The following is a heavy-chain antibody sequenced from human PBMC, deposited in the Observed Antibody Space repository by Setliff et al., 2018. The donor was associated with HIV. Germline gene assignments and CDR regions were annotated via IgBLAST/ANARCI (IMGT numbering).Heavy chain of an antibody. CDR3: ASSRPPDDSSGYLDH. CDR1: GLTFSNSW. J-gene: IGHJ4*01. V-gene: IGHV3-7*03. Sequence: GESLKISCAASGLTFSNSWMTWVRQAPGKGLEWVANIKKDGSDKFYVDSVKGRFAISRDNAKNSLNLEVNSLRAEDTAIYYCASSRPPDDSSGYLDHWGQGTLVTVSS. CDR2: IKKDGSDK. D-gene: IGHD3-22*01.